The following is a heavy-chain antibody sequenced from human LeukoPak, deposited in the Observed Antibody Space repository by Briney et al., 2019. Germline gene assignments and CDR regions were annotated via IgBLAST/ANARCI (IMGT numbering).Heavy chain of an antibody. V-gene: IGHV4-61*02. J-gene: IGHJ6*03. CDR1: GGSISSGSYY. CDR3: ARAVCSSTSCYPPLLYYYYYYMDV. CDR2: IYTSGST. Sequence: PSETLSLTCTVSGGSISSGSYYWSWIRQPAGKGLEWIGRIYTSGSTNYNPSLKSRVTISVDTSKNQFSLKLSSVTAADTAVYYCARAVCSSTSCYPPLLYYYYYYMDVWSKGTTVTVSS. D-gene: IGHD2-2*01.